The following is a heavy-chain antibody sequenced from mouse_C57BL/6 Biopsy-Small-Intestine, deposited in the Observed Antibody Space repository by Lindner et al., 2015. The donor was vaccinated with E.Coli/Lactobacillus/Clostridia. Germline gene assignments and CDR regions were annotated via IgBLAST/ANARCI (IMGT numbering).Heavy chain of an antibody. CDR3: ARGAFDEVPVAY. V-gene: IGHV1-84*01. J-gene: IGHJ3*01. Sequence: VQLQESGPELVKPGSSVKISCKPSGYTFTDYYIDWVKQRPGQGLEWIGWIYPGSGNTKYNEKFKDKATLTVDTSSNTAYMQLSSLTSEDSAVYFCARGAFDEVPVAYWGQGTLVTVSA. D-gene: IGHD5-1*01. CDR1: GYTFTDYY. CDR2: IYPGSGNT.